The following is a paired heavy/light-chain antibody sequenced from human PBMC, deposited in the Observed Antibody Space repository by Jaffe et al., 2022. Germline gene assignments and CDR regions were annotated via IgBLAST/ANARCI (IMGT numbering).Light chain of an antibody. J-gene: IGLJ3*02. CDR2: LNSDGSH. V-gene: IGLV4-69*01. Sequence: QLVLTQSPSASASLGASVKLTCTLSSGHSSYAIAWHQQQPEKGPRYLMKLNSDGSHSKGDGIPDRFSGSSSGAERYLTISSLQSEDEADYYCQTWGTGIYWVFGGGTKLTVL. CDR3: QTWGTGIYWV. CDR1: SGHSSYA.
Heavy chain of an antibody. Sequence: EVQLVETGGGLIQPGGSLRLSCAASGFTVSSNYMSWVRQAPGKGLEWVSVIYSGGSTYYADSVKGRFTISRDNSKNTLYLQMNSLRAEDTAVYYCARDINPGIAAAGSIPCWGQGTLVTVSS. J-gene: IGHJ4*02. CDR1: GFTVSSNY. CDR2: IYSGGST. V-gene: IGHV3-53*02. D-gene: IGHD6-13*01. CDR3: ARDINPGIAAAGSIPC.